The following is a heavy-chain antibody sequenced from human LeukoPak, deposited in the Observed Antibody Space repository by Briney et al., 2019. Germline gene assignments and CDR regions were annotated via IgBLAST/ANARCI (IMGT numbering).Heavy chain of an antibody. CDR2: ISAYNGNT. J-gene: IGHJ4*02. CDR3: ARDKSIAVAGRDFDY. CDR1: GYTFTSYG. V-gene: IGHV1-18*01. D-gene: IGHD6-13*01. Sequence: ASVKVSCKASGYTFTSYGISWVRQAPGQGLEWMGWISAYNGNTNYAQKLQGRVTMTTDTSTSTAYMELRSLRSDDTAVYYCARDKSIAVAGRDFDYWGQGTLVTVSS.